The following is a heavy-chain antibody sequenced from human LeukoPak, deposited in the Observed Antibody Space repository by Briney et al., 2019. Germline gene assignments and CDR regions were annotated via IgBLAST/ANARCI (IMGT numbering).Heavy chain of an antibody. CDR2: ISYDGSNK. D-gene: IGHD4-17*01. V-gene: IGHV3-30-3*01. CDR3: ARDYGDYGFDY. J-gene: IGHJ4*02. CDR1: GFTFSSYA. Sequence: GGSLRLSCAASGFTFSSYAMHWVRQAPGKGLEWVAVISYDGSNKYYADSVKGRFTISRDNSKNTLYLQMNSLRAEDTAVYYCARDYGDYGFDYWGQGTLVTVSS.